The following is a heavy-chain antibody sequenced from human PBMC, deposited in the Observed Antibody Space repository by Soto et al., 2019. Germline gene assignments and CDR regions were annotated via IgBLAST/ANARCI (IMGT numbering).Heavy chain of an antibody. Sequence: SETLSLTCTVSGGSISSYYWSWIRQPPGKGLEWIGYIYYSGSTNYNASLKSRVTISVDTPKNQFSLKLSSVTAADTAVYYCARLYGGNFDYWGQGTLVTVSS. CDR1: GGSISSYY. V-gene: IGHV4-59*01. D-gene: IGHD1-26*01. CDR2: IYYSGST. CDR3: ARLYGGNFDY. J-gene: IGHJ4*02.